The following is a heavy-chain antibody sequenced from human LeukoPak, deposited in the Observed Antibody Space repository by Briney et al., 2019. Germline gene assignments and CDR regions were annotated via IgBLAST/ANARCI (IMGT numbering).Heavy chain of an antibody. J-gene: IGHJ6*03. CDR1: GGSISSYY. CDR3: ARGVDCSSTSCYTGYYYYMDV. Sequence: SETLSLTCTVSGGSISSYYWSWIRQPAGKGLEWIGRIYTSGSTNYNPSLKSRVTMSVDTSKNQFSLKLSSVTAADTAVYYCARGVDCSSTSCYTGYYYYMDVWGKRTTVTVSS. V-gene: IGHV4-4*07. CDR2: IYTSGST. D-gene: IGHD2-2*02.